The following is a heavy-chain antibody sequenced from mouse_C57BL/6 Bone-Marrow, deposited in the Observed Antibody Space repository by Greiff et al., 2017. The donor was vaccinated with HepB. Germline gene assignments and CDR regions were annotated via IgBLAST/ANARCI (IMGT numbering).Heavy chain of an antibody. CDR1: GYTFTSYW. J-gene: IGHJ3*01. Sequence: QVQLKQPGAELVKPGASVKLSCKASGYTFTSYWMQWVKQRPGQGLEWIGEIDPSDSYTNYNQKFKGKATLTVDTSSSTAYMQLSSLTSEDSAVYYCARGSGDVGFAYWGQGTLVTVSA. CDR2: IDPSDSYT. CDR3: ARGSGDVGFAY. V-gene: IGHV1-50*01. D-gene: IGHD3-2*02.